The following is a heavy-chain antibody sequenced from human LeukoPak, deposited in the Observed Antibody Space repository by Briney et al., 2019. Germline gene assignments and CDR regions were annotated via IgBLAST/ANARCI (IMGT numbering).Heavy chain of an antibody. V-gene: IGHV1-69*04. Sequence: SVKVSCKASGDTFSNYGISWVRQAPGQGLEWMGRIIPILGIANYAQKFQGRVTITADKSTSTAYMELSSLRSEDTAVYYCARDTMGQRQLAEYYYYGMDVWGQGTTVTVSS. CDR1: GDTFSNYG. J-gene: IGHJ6*02. CDR3: ARDTMGQRQLAEYYYYGMDV. CDR2: IIPILGIA. D-gene: IGHD5-24*01.